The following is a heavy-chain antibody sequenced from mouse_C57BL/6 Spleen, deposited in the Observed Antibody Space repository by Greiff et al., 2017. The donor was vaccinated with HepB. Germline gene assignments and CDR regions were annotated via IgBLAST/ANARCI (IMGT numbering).Heavy chain of an antibody. J-gene: IGHJ2*01. D-gene: IGHD2-1*01. CDR3: ARGDDGNLYYFDY. CDR2: ISDGGSYT. CDR1: GFTFSSYA. Sequence: DVKLVESGGGLVKPGGSLKLSCAASGFTFSSYAMSWVRQTPEKRLEWVATISDGGSYTYYPDNVKGRFTISRDNAKNNLYLQMSHLKSEDTAMYYCARGDDGNLYYFDYGGQGTTLTVSS. V-gene: IGHV5-4*03.